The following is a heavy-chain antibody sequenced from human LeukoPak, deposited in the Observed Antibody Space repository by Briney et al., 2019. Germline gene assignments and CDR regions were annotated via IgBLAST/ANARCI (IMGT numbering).Heavy chain of an antibody. V-gene: IGHV5-51*01. CDR3: ARRDCSSTSCYPYFDY. J-gene: IGHJ4*02. Sequence: GESLKISCKGSGYSFTSYWIDWVRQMPGKGLEWMGIIYPGDSDTRYRPSFQGQVTISADKSISTAYLQWSSLKASDTAMYYCARRDCSSTSCYPYFDYWGQGTLVTVSS. CDR1: GYSFTSYW. CDR2: IYPGDSDT. D-gene: IGHD2-2*01.